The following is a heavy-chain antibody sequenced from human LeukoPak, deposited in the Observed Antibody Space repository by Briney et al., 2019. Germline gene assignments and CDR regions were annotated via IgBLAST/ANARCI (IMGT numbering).Heavy chain of an antibody. V-gene: IGHV4-59*01. J-gene: IGHJ6*03. CDR3: VRGGRPDYYYYMDV. CDR2: IYYSGST. D-gene: IGHD6-25*01. Sequence: KPSETLSLTWTVSGGSISSYYWSWIRQPPGKGLEWIGYIYYSGSTNYNPSLKSRVTISVDTSKNQFSLKLSSVTAADTAVYYCVRGGRPDYYYYMDVWGKGTTVTVSS. CDR1: GGSISSYY.